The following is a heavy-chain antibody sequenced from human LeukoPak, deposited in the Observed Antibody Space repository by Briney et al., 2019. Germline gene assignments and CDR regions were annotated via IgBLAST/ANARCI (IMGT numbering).Heavy chain of an antibody. D-gene: IGHD5-24*01. V-gene: IGHV4-39*01. Sequence: SETLSLTCTVSGGSISNSSYYWGWIRQPPGKGLEWIGSIYYSGSTYYNPSLKSRVTISVDTSKSQFSLKLSSVTAADTAVYYCARLLGTPINYFDPWGQGTLVTVSS. CDR1: GGSISNSSYY. CDR2: IYYSGST. CDR3: ARLLGTPINYFDP. J-gene: IGHJ5*02.